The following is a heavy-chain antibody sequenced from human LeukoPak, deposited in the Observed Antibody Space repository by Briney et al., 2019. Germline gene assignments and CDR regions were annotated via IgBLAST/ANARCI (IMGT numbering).Heavy chain of an antibody. J-gene: IGHJ6*03. Sequence: SETLSLICSVSGDSISMHYWSWIRQPPGKGPEWIGYIDHTGSTNYNPSLNSRVTISRDTSKNHFSLELSSVTAADTAVYFCARGRVSSSSWSSTYYYYFYMDVWGKGTTVTVSS. D-gene: IGHD6-13*01. CDR2: IDHTGST. V-gene: IGHV4-59*11. CDR3: ARGRVSSSSWSSTYYYYFYMDV. CDR1: GDSISMHY.